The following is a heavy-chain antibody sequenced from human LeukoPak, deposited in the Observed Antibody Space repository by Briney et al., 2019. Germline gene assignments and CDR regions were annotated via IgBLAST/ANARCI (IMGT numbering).Heavy chain of an antibody. J-gene: IGHJ4*02. CDR1: GFIFSTYS. V-gene: IGHV3-21*01. CDR3: AKEYNDYNGVFDY. Sequence: GGSLRLSCAASGFIFSTYSMDWVRQAPGKGLEWVSSITDGGSYIYYADSVKGRFTISRDNAKNSLYLQMNSLRAEDTAVYYCAKEYNDYNGVFDYWGQGTLVTVSS. D-gene: IGHD5-24*01. CDR2: ITDGGSYI.